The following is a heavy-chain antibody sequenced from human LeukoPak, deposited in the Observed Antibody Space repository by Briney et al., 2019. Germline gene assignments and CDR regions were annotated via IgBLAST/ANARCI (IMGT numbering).Heavy chain of an antibody. CDR2: IGGGADYT. J-gene: IGHJ4*02. Sequence: GGSLRLSCAASGFTFSTYAMAWVRQAPGKGLEWVSAIGGGADYTFYADSVTGRFTISRDNSKNTLYLQMNSLRAEDTAVYYCAKELVSRSSLSFDYWGQGTRVTVSS. CDR1: GFTFSTYA. CDR3: AKELVSRSSLSFDY. D-gene: IGHD2-2*01. V-gene: IGHV3-23*01.